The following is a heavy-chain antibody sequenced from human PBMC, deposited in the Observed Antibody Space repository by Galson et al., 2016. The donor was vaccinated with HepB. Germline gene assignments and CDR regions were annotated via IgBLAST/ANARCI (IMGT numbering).Heavy chain of an antibody. V-gene: IGHV3-13*01. Sequence: SLRLSCAASGFTFSAYDVHWVRQATGQGLEWVSLIGTEGNTYYAGSVTGRFTISRDNAENSLYLQMNSLRAGDTAVYYCARVYYDRSIQDHYGMDVWGLGTTVTVSS. CDR2: IGTEGNT. D-gene: IGHD3-22*01. CDR1: GFTFSAYD. J-gene: IGHJ6*02. CDR3: ARVYYDRSIQDHYGMDV.